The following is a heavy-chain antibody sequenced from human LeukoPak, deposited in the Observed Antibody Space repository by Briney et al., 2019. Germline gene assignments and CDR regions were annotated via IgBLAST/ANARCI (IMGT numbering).Heavy chain of an antibody. V-gene: IGHV3-30*18. CDR3: AKTWIQLWSPDY. J-gene: IGHJ4*02. Sequence: PGGSLRLSCVASGFTFSSYGMHWVRQAPGKGLEWVAVISYDGSNKYYADSVKGRFTISRDNSKNTLYLQMNSLRAEDTAVYYCAKTWIQLWSPDYWGQGTLVTVSS. CDR1: GFTFSSYG. CDR2: ISYDGSNK. D-gene: IGHD5-18*01.